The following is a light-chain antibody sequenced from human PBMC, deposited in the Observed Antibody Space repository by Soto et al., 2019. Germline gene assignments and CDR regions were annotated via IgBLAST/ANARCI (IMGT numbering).Light chain of an antibody. CDR2: LNSDGSH. V-gene: IGLV4-69*01. CDR3: QTWGTGIQV. Sequence: QPVLTQSPSASASLGASVTLTCTLSSGHSSYAIAWHQQQPEKGPRYLMKLNSDGSHSKGDGIPDRFSGSSSGAERYLTISRLQSEDEADYYCQTWGTGIQVFGGGTQLTVL. CDR1: SGHSSYA. J-gene: IGLJ3*02.